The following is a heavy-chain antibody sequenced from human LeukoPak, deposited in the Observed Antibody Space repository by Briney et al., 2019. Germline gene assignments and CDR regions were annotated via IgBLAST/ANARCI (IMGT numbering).Heavy chain of an antibody. J-gene: IGHJ4*02. CDR2: ISYDGSNK. Sequence: PGGSLRLSCAASGFTVSSNYMSWVRQAPGKGLEWVAVISYDGSNKYYADSVKGRFTISRDNSKNTLYLQMNSLRAEDTAVYYCARDGSTHSGWPETYFDYWGQGTLVTVSS. CDR3: ARDGSTHSGWPETYFDY. V-gene: IGHV3-30*03. CDR1: GFTVSSNY. D-gene: IGHD6-19*01.